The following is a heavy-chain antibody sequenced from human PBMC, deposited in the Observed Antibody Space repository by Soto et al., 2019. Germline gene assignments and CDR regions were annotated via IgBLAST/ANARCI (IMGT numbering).Heavy chain of an antibody. V-gene: IGHV3-23*01. CDR1: GFTFSSYA. CDR2: ISGSGGST. J-gene: IGHJ4*02. Sequence: EVQLLESGGGLVQPGGSLRLSCAASGFTFSSYAMSWVRQAPGKGLEWVSAISGSGGSTYYADSVKGRFTISRDNSKNTLYLQMNSLRAEDTAVYYCAKDLLWGVGRIGYYFDYWGQGTLVTVSS. CDR3: AKDLLWGVGRIGYYFDY. D-gene: IGHD3-10*01.